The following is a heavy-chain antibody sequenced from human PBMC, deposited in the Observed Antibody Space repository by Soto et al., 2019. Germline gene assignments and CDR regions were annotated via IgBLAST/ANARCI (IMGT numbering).Heavy chain of an antibody. J-gene: IGHJ4*02. CDR2: ISFDGSNK. CDR1: GFTFTNYA. CDR3: ARETVDGIRQGYYFDY. V-gene: IGHV3-30-3*01. Sequence: GGSLRLSCAASGFTFTNYAMHWVRQAPGKGLEWVSLISFDGSNKYYADSVKGRFTISRDNSKNTLHLQMNSLRPEDTAVYFCARETVDGIRQGYYFDYWGQGILVTVSS. D-gene: IGHD6-19*01.